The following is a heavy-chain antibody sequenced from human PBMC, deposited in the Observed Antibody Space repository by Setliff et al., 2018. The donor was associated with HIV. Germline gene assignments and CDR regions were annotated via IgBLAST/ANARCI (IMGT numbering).Heavy chain of an antibody. CDR2: INWDGGSTI. D-gene: IGHD2-15*01. J-gene: IGHJ4*02. Sequence: GGSLRLSCAASGFTFDEYTMHWVRQAAGRGLEWVSLINWDGGSTIYYADSVKGRFTISRDTAKNSLSLQMNSLRAEDTAIYYCARDTLYCSGGNCPFDYWGQGTLVTVSS. CDR3: ARDTLYCSGGNCPFDY. CDR1: GFTFDEYT. V-gene: IGHV3-43*01.